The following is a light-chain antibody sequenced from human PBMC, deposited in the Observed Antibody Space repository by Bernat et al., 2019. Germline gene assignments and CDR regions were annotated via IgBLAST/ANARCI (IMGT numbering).Light chain of an antibody. V-gene: IGKV1-5*03. CDR1: HSVIRR. CDR3: QQYNSYWT. Sequence: QMTQSPSTLSASVGDRVTITCRASHSVIRRVAWYKQKPGRAPTLLIHTASNLESGVSSRFRGSGSWTEYTLTISSLQPDDFATYYCQQYNSYWTCGQGTKVEIQ. CDR2: TAS. J-gene: IGKJ1*01.